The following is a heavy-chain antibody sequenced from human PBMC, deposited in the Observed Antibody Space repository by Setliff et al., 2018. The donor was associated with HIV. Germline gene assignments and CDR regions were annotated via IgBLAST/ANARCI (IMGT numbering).Heavy chain of an antibody. Sequence: SETLSLTCNVYGGSFSGDSWNWIRQPPGKGLEWIGEINRSGGTKYNPSLKSRVTISVDMSKNHFSLSLTSVTAADTAIYYCARHSSMTTVTFDYWGQGTLVTVSS. V-gene: IGHV4-34*01. CDR1: GGSFSGDS. D-gene: IGHD4-17*01. CDR3: ARHSSMTTVTFDY. J-gene: IGHJ4*02. CDR2: INRSGGT.